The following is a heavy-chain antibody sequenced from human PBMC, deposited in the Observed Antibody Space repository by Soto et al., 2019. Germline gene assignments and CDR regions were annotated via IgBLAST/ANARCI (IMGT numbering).Heavy chain of an antibody. J-gene: IGHJ2*01. CDR2: ITGSGSGVKT. CDR3: SKVTWGAPCFWYVDV. V-gene: IGHV3-23*01. CDR1: GFTFSSYA. D-gene: IGHD1-26*01. Sequence: EVQLLESGGGLVQPGGSLRLSCAASGFTFSSYAMRWVRQAPGKGLEWVSAITGSGSGVKTYYADSVKGRFTSSSDNSKNTLYMQMNSLRVEDRAVYYCSKVTWGAPCFWYVDVLGRGTLGTVSS.